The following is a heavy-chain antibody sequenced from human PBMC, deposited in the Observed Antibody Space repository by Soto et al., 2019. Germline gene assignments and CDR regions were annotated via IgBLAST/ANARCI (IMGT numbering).Heavy chain of an antibody. CDR2: IYYSGST. CDR3: ARDSDGSGSYYNARYFDY. CDR1: GGSISSGGYY. V-gene: IGHV4-31*03. J-gene: IGHJ4*02. Sequence: SETLSLTCTVSGGSISSGGYYWSWIRQHPGKGLEWIGYIYYSGSTYYNPSLKSRVTISVDTSKNQFSLKLSSVTAADTAVYYCARDSDGSGSYYNARYFDYWGQGTLVTVSS. D-gene: IGHD3-10*01.